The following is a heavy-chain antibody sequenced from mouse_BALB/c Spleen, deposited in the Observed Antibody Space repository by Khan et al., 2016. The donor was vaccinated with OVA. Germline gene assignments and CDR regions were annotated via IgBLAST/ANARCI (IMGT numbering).Heavy chain of an antibody. CDR1: GFSLTTYG. Sequence: VELVESGPGLVAPSQSLSITCTISGFSLTTYGVHWVRQPPGKGLEWLVVIWTDGSTTYNSALKYRLSISKDNTKSQVFLKMNRIQNDDTAMYYCGRNNTRNIDAMDYWGQGTSVTVSS. D-gene: IGHD1-1*01. CDR3: GRNNTRNIDAMDY. J-gene: IGHJ4*01. CDR2: IWTDGST. V-gene: IGHV2-6-1*01.